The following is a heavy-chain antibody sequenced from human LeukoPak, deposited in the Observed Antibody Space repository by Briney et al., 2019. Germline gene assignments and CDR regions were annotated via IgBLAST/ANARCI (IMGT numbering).Heavy chain of an antibody. V-gene: IGHV3-72*01. CDR2: IRNKPNSYTT. CDR1: GFSFSDHY. CDR3: TRRYGGGSLDYFDL. J-gene: IGHJ2*01. Sequence: GGSLRLSCAASGFSFSDHYMDWVRQAPGKGLEWVGRIRNKPNSYTTEYAASVNGRFTVSRDDSKSSLFLQMNDLKTGDTAVYYCTRRYGGGSLDYFDLWGRGTLGTVSS. D-gene: IGHD2-15*01.